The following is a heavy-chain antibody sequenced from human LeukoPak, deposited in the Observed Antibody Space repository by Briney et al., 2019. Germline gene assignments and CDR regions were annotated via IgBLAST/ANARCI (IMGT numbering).Heavy chain of an antibody. J-gene: IGHJ4*02. CDR2: INPSGGST. CDR1: GYTFTSYD. V-gene: IGHV1-46*01. Sequence: GASVKVSCKASGYTFTSYDINWVRQAPGQGLEWMGIINPSGGSTSYAQKFQGRVTMTRDTSTSTVYMELSSLRSEDTAVYYCAREDPYYFDYWGQGTLVTVSS. CDR3: AREDPYYFDY.